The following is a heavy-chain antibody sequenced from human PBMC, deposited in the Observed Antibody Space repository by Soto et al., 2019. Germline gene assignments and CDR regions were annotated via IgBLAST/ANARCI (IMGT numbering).Heavy chain of an antibody. CDR3: ARAPRGYGMDV. Sequence: QVQLQESGPRLVKPSGTLSLTCTVSGDSVSSNSWWSWVRQPPGKGLEWIGEIHHSGSTNYNSSLTSRVSISIDKSTNQFALNLYSVTAADAAVFYCARAPRGYGMDVWGQGTTVSVSS. V-gene: IGHV4-4*02. J-gene: IGHJ6*02. CDR2: IHHSGST. CDR1: GDSVSSNSW.